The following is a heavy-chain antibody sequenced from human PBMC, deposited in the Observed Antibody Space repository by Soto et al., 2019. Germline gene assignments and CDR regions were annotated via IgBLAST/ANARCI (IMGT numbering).Heavy chain of an antibody. V-gene: IGHV4-59*06. Sequence: QVQLQVSGPGLVKPSATLSLSCTVSTGSSDSFYWSWIRQHPGKGLEWIGYIYYNGNTYYNPSLKSRITISVDTSKNQFSLKLTSVTAAETAVYYCAGGSSKSWFDPWGQGTLVTVSS. CDR3: AGGSSKSWFDP. D-gene: IGHD6-6*01. CDR1: TGSSDSFY. J-gene: IGHJ5*02. CDR2: IYYNGNT.